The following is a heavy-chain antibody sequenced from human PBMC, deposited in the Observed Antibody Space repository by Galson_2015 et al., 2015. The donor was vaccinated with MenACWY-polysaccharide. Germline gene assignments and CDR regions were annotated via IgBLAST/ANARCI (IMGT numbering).Heavy chain of an antibody. V-gene: IGHV1-2*02. D-gene: IGHD6-19*01. CDR3: ARMQWLVLYYYYGMDV. CDR2: VNPKHGGT. CDR1: GYTSPAYY. Sequence: SLKVSLTASGYTSPAYYVCWGGPAPGQGVEWVGWVNPKHGGTNYALKFQGRVTMTRDTSISTAYMELSRLRSDDTAVYYCARMQWLVLYYYYGMDVWGQGTTVTVSS. J-gene: IGHJ6*02.